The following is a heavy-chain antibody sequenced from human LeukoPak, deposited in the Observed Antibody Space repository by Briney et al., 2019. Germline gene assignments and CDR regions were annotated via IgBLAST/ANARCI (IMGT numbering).Heavy chain of an antibody. V-gene: IGHV1-3*01. D-gene: IGHD5-12*01. J-gene: IGHJ3*02. CDR1: GYTFTSYA. CDR2: INAGNGNT. Sequence: ASVKVSCKASGYTFTSYAMHWVRQAPGQRLEWMGWINAGNGNTKYSQKFQGRVTITRDTSASTAYMELSSLRSEDTAVYYCARDWTWGSGYDQPWGAFDIWGQGTMVTVSS. CDR3: ARDWTWGSGYDQPWGAFDI.